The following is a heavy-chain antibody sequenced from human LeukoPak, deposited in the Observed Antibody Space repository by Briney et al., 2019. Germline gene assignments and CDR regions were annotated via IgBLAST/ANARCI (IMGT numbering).Heavy chain of an antibody. CDR2: IDGDGRST. V-gene: IGHV3-74*01. CDR1: GFTFSNYW. Sequence: GGSLRLFCAACGFTFSNYWMHWVRQAPGKGLVWVLRIDGDGRSTNYADSVKGRFTISRDNAKNTLYLQICSPRGQDTAVYYCAGGGSIVLAGYWGQGTLVTVSS. D-gene: IGHD6-19*01. CDR3: AGGGSIVLAGY. J-gene: IGHJ4*02.